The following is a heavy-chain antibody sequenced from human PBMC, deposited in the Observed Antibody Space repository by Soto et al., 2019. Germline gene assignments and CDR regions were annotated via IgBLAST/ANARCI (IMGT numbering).Heavy chain of an antibody. V-gene: IGHV4-34*01. CDR1: GGSFSGYY. J-gene: IGHJ4*02. D-gene: IGHD3-22*01. CDR2: INHCGST. CDR3: ARQSRTMIVVVKFDY. Sequence: PSETLSLTCAVYGGSFSGYYWSWIRQPPGKGLGWMGEINHCGSTNYNPSLKSRGSISVDTSKNQFSLNLSSVTAAEKAGYYCARQSRTMIVVVKFDYWGQGTLVTVSS.